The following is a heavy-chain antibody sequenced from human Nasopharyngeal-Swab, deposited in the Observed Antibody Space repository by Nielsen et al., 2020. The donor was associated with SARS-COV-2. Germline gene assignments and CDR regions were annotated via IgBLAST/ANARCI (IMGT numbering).Heavy chain of an antibody. V-gene: IGHV4-34*01. Sequence: SETLSLTCAVYGGSFSGYYWSWIRQLPGKGLEWIGEINHSGSTNYNPSLKSRVTISVDTSKNQFSLKLSSVTAADTAVYYCARGRQYDYVWGSYRYDAFDYWGQGTLVTVSS. CDR3: ARGRQYDYVWGSYRYDAFDY. CDR2: INHSGST. D-gene: IGHD3-16*02. CDR1: GGSFSGYY. J-gene: IGHJ4*02.